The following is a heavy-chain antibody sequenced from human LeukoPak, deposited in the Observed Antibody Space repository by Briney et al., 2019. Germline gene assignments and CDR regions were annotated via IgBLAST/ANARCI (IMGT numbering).Heavy chain of an antibody. D-gene: IGHD3-10*01. Sequence: GASVKVSCKGSGYTFIDYYIHWVQQAPGKGLEWMGRVDPEDDETIYAEKFQGRVTITADTSTDTAYVELSSLRSEDTAVYYCATAPSYYSGSGVPRGRAAFYFWGQGTLVSVSS. CDR1: GYTFIDYY. J-gene: IGHJ1*01. CDR3: ATAPSYYSGSGVPRGRAAFYF. CDR2: VDPEDDET. V-gene: IGHV1-69-2*01.